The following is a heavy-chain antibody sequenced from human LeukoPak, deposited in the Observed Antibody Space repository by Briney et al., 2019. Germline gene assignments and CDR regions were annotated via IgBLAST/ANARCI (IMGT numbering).Heavy chain of an antibody. Sequence: ASVKVSCKASGYTFTSYGISWVRQAPGQGLEWMGWISAYNGNTNYAQKLQGRVTMTTDTSTSTAYMELRSLRSDDTAVYYCARDGHDILTGLGWFDPWGQRTLVTVSS. CDR3: ARDGHDILTGLGWFDP. CDR1: GYTFTSYG. CDR2: ISAYNGNT. D-gene: IGHD3-9*01. J-gene: IGHJ5*02. V-gene: IGHV1-18*01.